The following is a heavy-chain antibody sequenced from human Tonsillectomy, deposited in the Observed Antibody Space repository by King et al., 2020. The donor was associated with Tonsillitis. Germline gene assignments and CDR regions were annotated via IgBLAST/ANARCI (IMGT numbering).Heavy chain of an antibody. J-gene: IGHJ1*01. CDR2: IRSKANSYAT. CDR1: RFTFSGSA. V-gene: IGHV3-73*02. CDR3: TRPMEDPLGGIVVVTDAEYFQH. Sequence: VQLVESGGGLVQPGGSLKLSCAASRFTFSGSAMHWVRQASGKGLEWVGGIRSKANSYATAYAASVKGRFTISRDDSKNTAYLQMNSLKTEDTAVYYCTRPMEDPLGGIVVVTDAEYFQHWGQGTLVTVSS. D-gene: IGHD2-21*02.